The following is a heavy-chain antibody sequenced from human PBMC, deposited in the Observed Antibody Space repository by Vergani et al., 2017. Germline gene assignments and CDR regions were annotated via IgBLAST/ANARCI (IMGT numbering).Heavy chain of an antibody. V-gene: IGHV4-34*01. CDR3: ARVNTETNGRLYYYYYVDV. Sequence: QVQLQQWGGGLLKPSETLSLTCVVNGGSFTSYHWTWIRQSPGEGLEWVGDIDHTGRPDYNPSLKSRLTMSVDKSRNQFSLTLNSVTATDTAIYFCARVNTETNGRLYYYYYVDVWGEGTAVAVS. D-gene: IGHD4-11*01. CDR2: IDHTGRP. CDR1: GGSFTSYH. J-gene: IGHJ6*03.